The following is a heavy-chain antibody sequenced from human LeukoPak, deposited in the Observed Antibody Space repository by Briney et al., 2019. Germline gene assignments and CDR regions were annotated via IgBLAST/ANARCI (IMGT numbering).Heavy chain of an antibody. CDR3: ARITSWFGEYPCGMDV. J-gene: IGHJ6*02. Sequence: SGPTLVKPTQTLTLTCTFSGFSLSTRGVGVGWIRQPPGQALEWLALIYWNDDKRYSPSLKKRLTITSDTSKNQVVLTMTNMGPVDTSTYYCARITSWFGEYPCGMDVWGQGTTVTVSS. V-gene: IGHV2-5*01. D-gene: IGHD3-10*01. CDR2: IYWNDDK. CDR1: GFSLSTRGVG.